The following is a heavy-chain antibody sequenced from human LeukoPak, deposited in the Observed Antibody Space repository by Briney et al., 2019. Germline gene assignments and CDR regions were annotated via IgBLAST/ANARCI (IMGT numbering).Heavy chain of an antibody. CDR3: ARTPPVAAAGSFDY. J-gene: IGHJ4*02. CDR2: IDWDDDK. V-gene: IGHV2-70*11. D-gene: IGHD6-13*01. CDR1: GFSLSTSGMC. Sequence: SGRTLVNPTQTLTLTCTFPGFSLSTSGMCVSWIRQPPGKALEWLARIDWDDDKYYSTSLKTRLTISMDTSKNQVVLTMTNMDPVDTATYYCARTPPVAAAGSFDYWGQGTLVTVSS.